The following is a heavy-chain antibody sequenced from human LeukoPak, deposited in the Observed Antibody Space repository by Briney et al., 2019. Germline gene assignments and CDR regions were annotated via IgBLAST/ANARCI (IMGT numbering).Heavy chain of an antibody. D-gene: IGHD2-8*01. CDR1: GGSISSGSYY. CDR2: IYTSGST. J-gene: IGHJ4*02. Sequence: PSQTLSLTCTVSGGSISSGSYYWSWIRQPAGKGLEWIGRIYTSGSTNYNPSLKSRVTISVDTSKNQFSLKLSSVTAADTAVYYCARVKGYCTNGVCYSPGGDCCGQGTLVTVSS. V-gene: IGHV4-61*02. CDR3: ARVKGYCTNGVCYSPGGDC.